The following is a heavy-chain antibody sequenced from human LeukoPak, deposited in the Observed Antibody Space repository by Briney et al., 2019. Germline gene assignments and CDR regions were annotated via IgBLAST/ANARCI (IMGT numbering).Heavy chain of an antibody. CDR3: AKGRSDGSAYSPFDY. Sequence: PGGSLRLSCAASGFTFRNYAMSWVRQAPGKGLEWVLGISGSGDNTYYADSVKGRFTISRDNSKNTLYLQINSLRAEDTAVYYCAKGRSDGSAYSPFDYWGQGTLVTVSS. V-gene: IGHV3-23*01. CDR1: GFTFRNYA. CDR2: ISGSGDNT. D-gene: IGHD2-15*01. J-gene: IGHJ4*02.